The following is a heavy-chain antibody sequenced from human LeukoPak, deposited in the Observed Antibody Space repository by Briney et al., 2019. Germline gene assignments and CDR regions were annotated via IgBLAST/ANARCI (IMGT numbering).Heavy chain of an antibody. CDR1: GFTFSSYG. CDR3: AKSASLGYDSSGPLDY. CDR2: IRYDGSNK. J-gene: IGHJ4*02. V-gene: IGHV3-30*02. D-gene: IGHD3-22*01. Sequence: GGSLRLSCAASGFTFSSYGMHWVRQAPGKGLEWVAFIRYDGSNKYYADSVKGRFTISRDNSKNTLYLQMNSLRAEDTALYYCAKSASLGYDSSGPLDYWGQGTLVTVSS.